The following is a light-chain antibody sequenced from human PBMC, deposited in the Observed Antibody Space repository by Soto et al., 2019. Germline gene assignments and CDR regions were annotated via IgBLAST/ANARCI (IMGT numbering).Light chain of an antibody. CDR3: QQTYTTPRT. J-gene: IGKJ1*01. CDR2: ATS. Sequence: DTQMAQXPSXLXASVXDRVSITCRASHTASNYVNWYQQKPGKAPTLLISATSTLQSGVPSRFSGSGSGTDFTLTITSLQPEDFAIYYCQQTYTTPRTFGQGTKVDIK. V-gene: IGKV1-39*01. CDR1: HTASNY.